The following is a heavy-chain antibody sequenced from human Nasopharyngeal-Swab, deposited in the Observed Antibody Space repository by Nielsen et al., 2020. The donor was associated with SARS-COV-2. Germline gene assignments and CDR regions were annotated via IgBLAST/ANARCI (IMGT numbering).Heavy chain of an antibody. J-gene: IGHJ6*02. CDR2: IWYDGSNK. CDR1: GFTFSSYG. D-gene: IGHD4-17*01. Sequence: GGSLRLSCAASGFTFSSYGMHWVRQAPGKGLEWVAVIWYDGSNKYYADSVKGRFTISRDNSKNTLYLQMNSLRAEDTAVYYCARDNLDYGDYNPEDYYYYYGIDVWGQGTTVTVSS. CDR3: ARDNLDYGDYNPEDYYYYYGIDV. V-gene: IGHV3-33*01.